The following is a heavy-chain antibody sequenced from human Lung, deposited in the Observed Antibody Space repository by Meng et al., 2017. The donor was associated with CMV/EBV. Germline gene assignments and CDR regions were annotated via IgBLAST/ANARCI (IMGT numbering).Heavy chain of an antibody. CDR2: INHSGST. Sequence: SQXXSLTXAVYGGSFSGYYWSWIRQPPGKGLEWIGEINHSGSTNYNPSLKSRVTISVDTSKNQFSLKLSSVTAADTAVYYCARSKRNNYYGSGSYSKNYGMDVWXQGTTVTVSS. V-gene: IGHV4-34*01. CDR3: ARSKRNNYYGSGSYSKNYGMDV. D-gene: IGHD3-10*01. CDR1: GGSFSGYY. J-gene: IGHJ6*02.